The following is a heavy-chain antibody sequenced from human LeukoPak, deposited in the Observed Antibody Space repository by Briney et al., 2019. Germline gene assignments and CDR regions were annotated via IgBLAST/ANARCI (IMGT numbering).Heavy chain of an antibody. V-gene: IGHV3-30*02. CDR3: ATGYCSSTSCSPLGFQH. J-gene: IGHJ1*01. CDR1: GFTFSSYG. Sequence: GGSLRLSCAASGFTFSSYGMHWVRQAPGKGLEWVAVIWYDGSNKYYADSVKGRFTISRDNSKNTLYLQMNSLRAEDTAVYYCATGYCSSTSCSPLGFQHWGQGTLVTVSS. D-gene: IGHD2-2*01. CDR2: IWYDGSNK.